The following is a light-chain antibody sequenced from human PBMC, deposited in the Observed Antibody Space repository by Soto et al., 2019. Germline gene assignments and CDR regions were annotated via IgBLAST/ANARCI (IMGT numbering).Light chain of an antibody. J-gene: IGKJ1*01. Sequence: EIVLTQSPATLSLSPGETATLSCRASQSVSSSYLAWYQQKPGQAPRLLIYGASSRATGIPDRFSGSGSGTDFTLTISRLEPEDFAVYYCQQYGSSRTFGQGTKVEIK. CDR3: QQYGSSRT. V-gene: IGKV3-20*01. CDR2: GAS. CDR1: QSVSSSY.